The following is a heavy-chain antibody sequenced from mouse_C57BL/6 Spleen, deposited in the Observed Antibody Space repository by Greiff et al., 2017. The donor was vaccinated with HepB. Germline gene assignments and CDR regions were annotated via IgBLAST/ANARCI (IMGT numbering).Heavy chain of an antibody. Sequence: QVQLKESGPGLVAPSQSLSITCTVSGFSLTSYAISWVRQPPGKGLEWLGVIWTGGGTNYNSALKSRLSISKDNSKSQVFLKMNSLQTDDTARYYCARNSIYYYGSSYDYYAMDYWGQGTSVTVSS. CDR1: GFSLTSYA. CDR3: ARNSIYYYGSSYDYYAMDY. J-gene: IGHJ4*01. V-gene: IGHV2-9-1*01. D-gene: IGHD1-1*01. CDR2: IWTGGGT.